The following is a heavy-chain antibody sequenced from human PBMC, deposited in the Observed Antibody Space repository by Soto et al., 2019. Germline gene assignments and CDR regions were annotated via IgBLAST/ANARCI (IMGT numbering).Heavy chain of an antibody. D-gene: IGHD1-26*01. CDR3: ARHVRGATLAYFDF. J-gene: IGHJ4*02. CDR2: IYYSGST. Sequence: PSETLSLTCTVSGGSIGTSFYYWAWIRQPPGMGLEWVATIYYSGSTNYNPALQSRVTISIDTSKNQFSLNLSSVTAADTAVYYCARHVRGATLAYFDFWGQGTLVTVAS. V-gene: IGHV4-39*01. CDR1: GGSIGTSFYY.